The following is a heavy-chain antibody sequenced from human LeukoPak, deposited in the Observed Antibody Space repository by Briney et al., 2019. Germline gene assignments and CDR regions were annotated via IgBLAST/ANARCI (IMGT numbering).Heavy chain of an antibody. J-gene: IGHJ6*03. Sequence: GGSLRLSCAASGFSFSSYWMSWVRQAPGKGLEWVANIKQDGNEKYYVDSVKGRFTISRGNAKNSLYLQMNSLRGEDTALYYCAREENYYYYMDVWGKGTTVTVSS. D-gene: IGHD3-10*01. V-gene: IGHV3-7*01. CDR3: AREENYYYYMDV. CDR2: IKQDGNEK. CDR1: GFSFSSYW.